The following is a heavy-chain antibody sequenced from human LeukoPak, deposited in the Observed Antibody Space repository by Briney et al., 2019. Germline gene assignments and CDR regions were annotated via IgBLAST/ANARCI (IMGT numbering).Heavy chain of an antibody. CDR3: ARVVSRSALGWYMDV. Sequence: PLGTLSLTRDVSRYVIESDQLWGWVRQPPPRGLQWIGHVNLNGTSAYNASLRGRVTISVEASKSRFSLRLTSVTGADEAIYYCARVVSRSALGWYMDVWGGGIVVIVSS. J-gene: IGHJ2*01. CDR2: VNLNGTS. D-gene: IGHD2-21*01. CDR1: RYVIESDQL. V-gene: IGHV4-38-2*01.